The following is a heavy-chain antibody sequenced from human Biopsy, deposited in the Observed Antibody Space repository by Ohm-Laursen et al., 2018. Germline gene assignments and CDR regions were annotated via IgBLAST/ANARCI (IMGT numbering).Heavy chain of an antibody. CDR1: GYTFTGQY. J-gene: IGHJ1*01. V-gene: IGHV1-2*02. CDR3: AKGQDLRGGAEYFQH. CDR2: INPHRGTT. Sequence: ASVKVSCKASGYTFTGQYLHWVRQVPGQGLEWMGGINPHRGTTKFAQDFQGRVTMTRDTSITTAYMELRRLRSDDTAVYYCAKGQDLRGGAEYFQHWGQGALVTVSS. D-gene: IGHD2-15*01.